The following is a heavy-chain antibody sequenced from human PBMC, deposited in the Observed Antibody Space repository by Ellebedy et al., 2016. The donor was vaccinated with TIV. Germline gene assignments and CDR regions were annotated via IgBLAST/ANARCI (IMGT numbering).Heavy chain of an antibody. V-gene: IGHV1-2*02. J-gene: IGHJ4*02. CDR3: VRGEKY. CDR1: GYTFSAYY. D-gene: IGHD6-6*01. CDR2: INPNNGGT. Sequence: AASVKVSCKASGYTFSAYYMHWVRQAPGQGLEWMGWINPNNGGTIYAPKFQGRVAMTRDSSISTAYLELSNLRSDDTAVYYCVRGEKYWGQGTLVTVSS.